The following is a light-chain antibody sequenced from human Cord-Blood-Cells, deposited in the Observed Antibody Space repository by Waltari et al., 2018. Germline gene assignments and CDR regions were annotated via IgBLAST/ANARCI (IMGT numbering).Light chain of an antibody. Sequence: IVLTPSPATLPLSPGERATLTCRASQRVSSYLAWYQQKPGQAPRLLIYDASNRATGIPARFSGSGSGTDFTLTISSLEPEDFAVYYCQQRSNWPPLTFGGGTKVEIK. V-gene: IGKV3-11*01. CDR3: QQRSNWPPLT. CDR1: QRVSSY. CDR2: DAS. J-gene: IGKJ4*01.